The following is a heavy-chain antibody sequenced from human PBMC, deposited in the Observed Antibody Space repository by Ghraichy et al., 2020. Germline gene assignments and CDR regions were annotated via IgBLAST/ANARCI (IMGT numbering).Heavy chain of an antibody. CDR3: ARVGEYGSGSYSKY. V-gene: IGHV1-2*02. CDR2: INPNSGDT. D-gene: IGHD3-10*01. J-gene: IGHJ4*02. Sequence: ASVKVSCKASGYIFTAYYIHWVRQAPGQGLEWLGLINPNSGDTTSAQKFQGRVTMTRDTSTTTVYMDLSRLRSDDTAMYYCARVGEYGSGSYSKYWGQGTLVTVSS. CDR1: GYIFTAYY.